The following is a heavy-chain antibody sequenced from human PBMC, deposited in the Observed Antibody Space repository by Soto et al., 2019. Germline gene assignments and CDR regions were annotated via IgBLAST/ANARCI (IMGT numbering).Heavy chain of an antibody. CDR3: ARDHSLDTAMEKNDYYYYYMDV. CDR1: GFTVSSNY. CDR2: IYSGGST. D-gene: IGHD5-18*01. Sequence: GGSLRLSCAASGFTVSSNYMSWVRQAPGKGLEWVSVIYSGGSTYYADSVKGRFTISRDNSKNTLYLQMNSLRAEDTAVYYCARDHSLDTAMEKNDYYYYYMDVWGKGTTVTVSS. J-gene: IGHJ6*03. V-gene: IGHV3-66*01.